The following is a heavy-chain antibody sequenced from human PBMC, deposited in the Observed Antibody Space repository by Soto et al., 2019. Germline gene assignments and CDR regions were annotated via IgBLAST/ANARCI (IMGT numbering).Heavy chain of an antibody. CDR1: GFTFSTYS. J-gene: IGHJ6*02. V-gene: IGHV3-21*01. CDR3: AREYTAWPLAYGLGV. CDR2: ISSRSDI. D-gene: IGHD2-2*02. Sequence: VSLRLSCVGSGFTFSTYSINWVRQAPGKGLEWVSSISSRSDIYYADSVKGRFTISRDNAKNSVSLQMNSLRAEDTAVYYCAREYTAWPLAYGLGVWGQGTTVTVSS.